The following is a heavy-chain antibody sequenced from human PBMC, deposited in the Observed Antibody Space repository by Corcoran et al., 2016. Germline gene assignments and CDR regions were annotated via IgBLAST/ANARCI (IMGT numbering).Heavy chain of an antibody. CDR1: GYTFTSYY. V-gene: IGHV1-46*01. J-gene: IGHJ6*02. CDR3: ARDCFTRGVPDYYYYGMDV. CDR2: INPSGGST. Sequence: QVQLVQSGAEVKKPGASVKVSCKASGYTFTSYYMHWVRQAPGQGLEWMGIINPSGGSTSYAQKFQGRVPMTRDTSTSTVYMELSSLRSEDTAVYYCARDCFTRGVPDYYYYGMDVWGQGTTVTVSS. D-gene: IGHD2-2*01.